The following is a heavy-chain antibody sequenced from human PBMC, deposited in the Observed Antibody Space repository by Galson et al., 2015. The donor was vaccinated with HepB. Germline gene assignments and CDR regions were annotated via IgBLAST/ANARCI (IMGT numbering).Heavy chain of an antibody. J-gene: IGHJ3*01. CDR3: ARGVFEAFDF. Sequence: SVKVSCKASGDTFNSYNFNWVRQAPGQGLEWMGGITPIFGTPKYAQAFQGRVTINADKHTTTVYMELSSLRSDDTAIYYCARGVFEAFDFWGQGTLVTVSS. V-gene: IGHV1-69*06. CDR2: ITPIFGTP. CDR1: GDTFNSYN.